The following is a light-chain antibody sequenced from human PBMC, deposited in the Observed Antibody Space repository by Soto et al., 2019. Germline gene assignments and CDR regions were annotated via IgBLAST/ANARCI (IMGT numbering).Light chain of an antibody. J-gene: IGKJ1*01. Sequence: DIQMTQSPSTLSASVGDRVTITCRASQSISIWLAWFQQKPGKAPKLLIYDVSSLESGVPSRFSGSGSGTESTLTISGLQPDVFPIYYHQQYNSYWWTFGKGTKV. CDR2: DVS. CDR3: QQYNSYWWT. CDR1: QSISIW. V-gene: IGKV1-5*01.